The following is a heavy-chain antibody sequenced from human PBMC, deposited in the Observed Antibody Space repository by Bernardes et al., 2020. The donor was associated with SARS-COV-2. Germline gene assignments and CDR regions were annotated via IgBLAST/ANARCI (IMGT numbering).Heavy chain of an antibody. D-gene: IGHD3-10*01. CDR1: GYTFTGYY. Sequence: ASVKVSCKASGYTFTGYYMHWVRQAPGQGLEWMGWINPNSGGTNYAQQFQGRVTMTRDTSISTAYMELSRLRSDDTAVYYCARAAWFGELSDDFDYWGQGTLVTVSS. J-gene: IGHJ4*02. CDR3: ARAAWFGELSDDFDY. CDR2: INPNSGGT. V-gene: IGHV1-2*02.